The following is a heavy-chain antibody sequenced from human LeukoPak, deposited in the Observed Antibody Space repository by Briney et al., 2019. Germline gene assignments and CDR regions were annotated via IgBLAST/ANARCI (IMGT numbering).Heavy chain of an antibody. J-gene: IGHJ5*02. CDR1: GGSISSSSYY. CDR3: ARQYCSSTSCPFDP. D-gene: IGHD2-2*01. CDR2: IYYSGST. Sequence: SGTLSLTCTVSGGSISSSSYYWGWIRQPPGKGLEWIGSIYYSGSTYYNPSLKSRVTISVDTSKNQFSLKLSSVTAADTAVYYCARQYCSSTSCPFDPWGQGTLVTVSS. V-gene: IGHV4-39*07.